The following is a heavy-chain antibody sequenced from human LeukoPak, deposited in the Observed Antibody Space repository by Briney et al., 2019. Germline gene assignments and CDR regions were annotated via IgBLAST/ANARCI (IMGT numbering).Heavy chain of an antibody. CDR3: AKDIGDVGRRGYFDY. D-gene: IGHD1-1*01. CDR1: GFTFSSYS. Sequence: GGSLRLSCAASGFTFSSYSMNWVRQAPGKGLEWVSSISSSSSYIYYADSVKGRFTISRDNAKNSLYLQMNSLRPEDTAVYYCAKDIGDVGRRGYFDYWGQGTLVTVSS. J-gene: IGHJ4*02. CDR2: ISSSSSYI. V-gene: IGHV3-21*01.